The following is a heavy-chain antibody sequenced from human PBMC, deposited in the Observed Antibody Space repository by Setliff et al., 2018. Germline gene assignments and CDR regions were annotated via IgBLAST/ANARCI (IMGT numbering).Heavy chain of an antibody. J-gene: IGHJ4*01. CDR3: VRPGGTTVVARHFDY. D-gene: IGHD2-15*01. CDR1: GASINSSTFF. V-gene: IGHV4-39*01. CDR2: ISYSGTP. Sequence: PSETLSLTCIVSGASINSSTFFRGWIRQAPGSGLEWIGSISYSGTPYYNASVESRVTISIDTSRNQFSLELRSVTVADTATYYCVRPGGTTVVARHFDYWGSGILVTVS.